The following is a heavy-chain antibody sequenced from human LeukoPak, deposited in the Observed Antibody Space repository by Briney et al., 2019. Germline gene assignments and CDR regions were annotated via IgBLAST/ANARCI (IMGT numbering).Heavy chain of an antibody. CDR2: IYYSGST. V-gene: IGHV4-31*03. CDR1: GGSISSDSYY. CDR3: ARNYYFDY. Sequence: TSQTLSLTCTVSGGSISSDSYYWSWIRQHPGQGLEWIGCIYYSGSTYYNPSLKSRVTISVDTSKNQFSLKLSSVTAADTAVYYCARNYYFDYWGQGTLVTVSS. J-gene: IGHJ4*02.